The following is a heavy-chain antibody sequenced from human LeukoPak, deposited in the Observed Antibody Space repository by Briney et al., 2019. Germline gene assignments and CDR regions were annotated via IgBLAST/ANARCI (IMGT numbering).Heavy chain of an antibody. Sequence: GGSLRLSCAASGFTFRTSGMNWVRQAPGKGLEWVSYISSSGTTISYAQSVKGRFTISRDNSKNTLYLQMNSLRAEDTAVYYCAKYHFRGYCSSTSCYNFDYWGQGTLVTVSS. CDR3: AKYHFRGYCSSTSCYNFDY. V-gene: IGHV3-48*01. D-gene: IGHD2-2*02. CDR1: GFTFRTSG. J-gene: IGHJ4*02. CDR2: ISSSGTTI.